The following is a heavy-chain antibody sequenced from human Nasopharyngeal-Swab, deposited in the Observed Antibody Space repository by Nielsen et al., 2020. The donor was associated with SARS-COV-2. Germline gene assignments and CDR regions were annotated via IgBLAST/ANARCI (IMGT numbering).Heavy chain of an antibody. J-gene: IGHJ4*02. V-gene: IGHV3-23*01. CDR2: ISGGDVST. CDR1: GFSIGDSI. Sequence: GGSLRLSCPVSGFSIGDSIMNWFRQAPGKGLEWVATISGGDVSTYYADSVTGRFTISKDNSENILYLQINSLRAEDTAVYYCATRPASSWHPYCFDYWGRGTLVTVSS. CDR3: ATRPASSWHPYCFDY. D-gene: IGHD6-13*01.